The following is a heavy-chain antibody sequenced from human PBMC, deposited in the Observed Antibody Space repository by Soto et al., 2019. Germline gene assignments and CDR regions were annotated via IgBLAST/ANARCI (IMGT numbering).Heavy chain of an antibody. CDR3: ARRGLFAPIEY. D-gene: IGHD3-10*01. CDR1: GGSIVSGSYY. CDR2: IYFRGST. Sequence: SEALSLTCTVSGGSIVSGSYYWSWIRRHPGNVLEWGGYIYFRGSTYYNPSLKSRGTISEDTSKNRFSLKLSSGTAADTAVDYCARRGLFAPIEYWGQGMLVIVS. J-gene: IGHJ4*02. V-gene: IGHV4-30-4*01.